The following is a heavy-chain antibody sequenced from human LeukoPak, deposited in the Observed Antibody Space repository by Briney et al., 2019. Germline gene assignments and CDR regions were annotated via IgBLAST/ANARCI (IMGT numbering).Heavy chain of an antibody. Sequence: GGSLRLSCAASGFRFSSYWMSWVRQAPGKGLEWVANIKQDASEKYYVDSVRGRFTISRDNAKTSLYLQMNSLRAEDTAVYYCASGMSTSHYWGQGTLATVSS. D-gene: IGHD3-10*01. CDR2: IKQDASEK. CDR1: GFRFSSYW. V-gene: IGHV3-7*01. CDR3: ASGMSTSHY. J-gene: IGHJ4*02.